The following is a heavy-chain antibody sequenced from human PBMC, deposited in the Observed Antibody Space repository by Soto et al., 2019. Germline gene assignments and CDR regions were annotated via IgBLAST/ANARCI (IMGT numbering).Heavy chain of an antibody. D-gene: IGHD6-13*01. V-gene: IGHV3-7*03. CDR2: IKQDGIEK. Sequence: GGSLRLSCAASGFTFSSYGMTWVRQAPGKGLEWVANIKQDGIEKYYVDSVKGRFTISRDNAQNSLYLQMNSLRAEDTALYYCEKDLSSSSWYDANCFDYWGQGTLVTVSS. CDR1: GFTFSSYG. J-gene: IGHJ4*02. CDR3: EKDLSSSSWYDANCFDY.